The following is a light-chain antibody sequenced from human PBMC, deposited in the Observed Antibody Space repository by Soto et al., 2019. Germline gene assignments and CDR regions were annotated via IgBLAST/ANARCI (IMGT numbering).Light chain of an antibody. J-gene: IGLJ1*01. CDR2: DDS. CDR3: QVWDSGSAPFV. CDR1: NIGTKG. Sequence: SYILTQPPSVSVAPGQTATITCGGSNIGTKGVHWYQQRPGQAPVLVVSDDSDRASGIPERFSGSNSGNMATLTISRAEAGDEADYYCQVWDSGSAPFVFGPGTKLTVL. V-gene: IGLV3-21*02.